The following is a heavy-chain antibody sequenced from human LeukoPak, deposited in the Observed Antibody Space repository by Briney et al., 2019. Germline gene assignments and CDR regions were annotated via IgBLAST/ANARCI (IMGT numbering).Heavy chain of an antibody. Sequence: SVKVSCKASGGTFSSYAISWVRQAPGQALEWMGRIIPIFGTANYAQKFQGRVTITTDESMSTAYMELSSLRSEDTAVYYCARGGDSSGFAFDYWGQGTLVTVSS. CDR2: IIPIFGTA. V-gene: IGHV1-69*05. CDR1: GGTFSSYA. J-gene: IGHJ4*02. CDR3: ARGGDSSGFAFDY. D-gene: IGHD6-19*01.